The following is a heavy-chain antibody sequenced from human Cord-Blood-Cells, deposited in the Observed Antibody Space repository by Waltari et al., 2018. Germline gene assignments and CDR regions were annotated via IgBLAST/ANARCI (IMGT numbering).Heavy chain of an antibody. CDR2: ISSSSNYI. Sequence: VQLVESGGGLVKHGGSLSLSCAASGFTYISYRMTWVRQAPGKGLEWGSSISSSSNYIYYADSVKGRFTISRDNAKNSLYLQMNSLRAEDTAVYYCARGIAARAAAGFDYWGQGTLVTVSS. V-gene: IGHV3-21*01. CDR3: ARGIAARAAAGFDY. D-gene: IGHD6-13*01. J-gene: IGHJ4*02. CDR1: GFTYISYR.